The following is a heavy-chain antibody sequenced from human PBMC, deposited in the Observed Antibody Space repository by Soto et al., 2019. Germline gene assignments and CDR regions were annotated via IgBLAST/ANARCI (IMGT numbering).Heavy chain of an antibody. CDR2: ISYDGSNK. CDR1: GFTFSSYG. CDR3: AKSWDIVVVVAATPNRAEYFQH. Sequence: GGSLRLSCAASGFTFSSYGMHWVRQAPGKGLEWVAVISYDGSNKYYADSVKGRFTISRDNSKNTLYLQMNSLRAEDTAVYYCAKSWDIVVVVAATPNRAEYFQHWGQGTLVTVSS. J-gene: IGHJ1*01. D-gene: IGHD2-15*01. V-gene: IGHV3-30*18.